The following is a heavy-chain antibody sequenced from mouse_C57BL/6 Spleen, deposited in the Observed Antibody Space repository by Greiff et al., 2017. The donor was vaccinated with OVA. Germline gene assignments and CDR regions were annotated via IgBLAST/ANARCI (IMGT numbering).Heavy chain of an antibody. J-gene: IGHJ2*01. CDR1: GFTFSDYG. Sequence: EVKLVESGGGLVKPGGSLKLSCAASGFTFSDYGMHWVRQAPEKGLEWVAYISSGSSTIYYADTVKGRFTISRDNAKNTLFLQMTSLRSEDTAMYYCAKRDYDGSFDYWGQGTTLTVSS. D-gene: IGHD2-4*01. CDR3: AKRDYDGSFDY. V-gene: IGHV5-17*01. CDR2: ISSGSSTI.